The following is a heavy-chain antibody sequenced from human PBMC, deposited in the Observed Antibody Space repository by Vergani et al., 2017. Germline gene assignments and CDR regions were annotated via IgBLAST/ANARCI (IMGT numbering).Heavy chain of an antibody. J-gene: IGHJ6*03. CDR1: GGTFSSYA. CDR2: IIPILGIA. V-gene: IGHV1-69*04. D-gene: IGHD3-3*01. CDR3: ARCITIFGVVMSNYYYYMDV. Sequence: QVQLVQSGAEVKKPGSSVKVSCKASGGTFSSYAISWVRQAPGQGLEWMGRIIPILGIANYAQKFQGRVTITADKSTSTAYMELSSLRSEDTAVYYCARCITIFGVVMSNYYYYMDVWGKGP.